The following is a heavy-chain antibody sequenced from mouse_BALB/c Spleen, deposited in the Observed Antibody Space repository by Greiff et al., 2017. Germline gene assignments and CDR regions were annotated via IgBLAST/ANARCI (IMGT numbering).Heavy chain of an antibody. CDR2: INPYNDGT. CDR1: GYTFTSYV. CDR3: ARSEGIPWYFDV. V-gene: IGHV1-14*01. J-gene: IGHJ1*01. Sequence: EVKLQESGPELVKPGASVKMSCKASGYTFTSYVMHWVKQKPGQGLEWIGYINPYNDGTKYNEKFKGKATLTSDKSSSTAYMELSSLTSEDSAVYYCARSEGIPWYFDVWGAGTTVTVSS.